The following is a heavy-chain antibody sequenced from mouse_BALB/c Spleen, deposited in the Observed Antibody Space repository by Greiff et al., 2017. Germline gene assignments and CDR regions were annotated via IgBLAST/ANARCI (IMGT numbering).Heavy chain of an antibody. J-gene: IGHJ3*01. D-gene: IGHD1-2*01. CDR1: GFSLTSYG. V-gene: IGHV2-9*02. CDR3: ARGAGYVNPWFAY. Sequence: VKLMESGPGLVAPSQSLSITCTVSGFSLTSYGVHWVRQPPGKGLEWLGVIWAGGSTNYNSALMSRLSISKDNSKSQVFLKMNSLQTDDTAMYYCARGAGYVNPWFAYWGQGTLVTVSA. CDR2: IWAGGST.